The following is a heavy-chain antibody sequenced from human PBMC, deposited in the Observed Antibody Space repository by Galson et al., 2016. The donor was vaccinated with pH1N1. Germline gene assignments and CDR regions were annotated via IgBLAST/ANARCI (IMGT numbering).Heavy chain of an antibody. Sequence: SLRLSCAASGFSFDDYAIRWVRQAPGKGLEWVSGINWKSNNIVYADSVKGRFSISRDNAKRSLFLEMNSLRVEDTALYYCVKDFKGYFYYMDVWGKGTTVTVSS. J-gene: IGHJ6*03. CDR2: INWKSNNI. V-gene: IGHV3-9*01. CDR3: VKDFKGYFYYMDV. CDR1: GFSFDDYA.